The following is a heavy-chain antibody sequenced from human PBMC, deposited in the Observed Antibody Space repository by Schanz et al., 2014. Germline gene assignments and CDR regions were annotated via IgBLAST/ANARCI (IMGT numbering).Heavy chain of an antibody. CDR3: ASSGAGYSSSWDFDY. V-gene: IGHV1-18*04. D-gene: IGHD6-13*01. J-gene: IGHJ4*02. CDR1: GYTFTNFF. Sequence: QVQLVQSGTQVKKPGASLKISCKASGYTFTNFFLHWVRQAPGQGLEWMGWINGYNGHTLYAQKFQGRVTMTTDTSTSTAYMELRSLRSDDTAVYYCASSGAGYSSSWDFDYWGQGTLVTVSS. CDR2: INGYNGHT.